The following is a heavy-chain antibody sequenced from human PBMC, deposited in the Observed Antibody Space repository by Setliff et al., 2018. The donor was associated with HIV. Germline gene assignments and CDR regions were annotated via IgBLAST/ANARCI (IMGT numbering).Heavy chain of an antibody. V-gene: IGHV4-34*01. Sequence: SETLSLTCAVYGGSFGGYSWSWIRQPPGKGLEWIGEINHSGSTNYDPSLKSRVTISVDTSKSQFSLKLTSVTAADTALYYCATHRRELGLHYWGQGTLVTVSS. CDR1: GGSFGGYS. J-gene: IGHJ4*02. CDR3: ATHRRELGLHY. D-gene: IGHD7-27*01. CDR2: INHSGST.